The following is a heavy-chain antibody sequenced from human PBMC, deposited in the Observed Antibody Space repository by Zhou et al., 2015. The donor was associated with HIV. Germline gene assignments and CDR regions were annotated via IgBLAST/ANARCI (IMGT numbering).Heavy chain of an antibody. V-gene: IGHV1-69*01. CDR2: ITPDFGTV. D-gene: IGHD6-13*01. Sequence: QVQLVQSGAEVKRPGSSMKVSCKTSAGIFSSSVINWVRQAPGRGLEWMGGITPDFGTVNSAQKFQDRVTITADESTRTVYLALSSLKFEDTAVYYCARGAAAGTYWGQGTLVTVSS. CDR3: ARGAAAGTY. J-gene: IGHJ4*02. CDR1: AGIFSSSV.